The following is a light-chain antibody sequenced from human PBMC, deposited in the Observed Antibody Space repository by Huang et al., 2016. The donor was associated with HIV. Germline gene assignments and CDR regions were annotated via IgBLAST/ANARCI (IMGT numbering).Light chain of an antibody. CDR3: QQYNNWPWT. Sequence: EIVMTQSPATLSVSPGERATLSCRASQRVSRNLAWYQQKPGQSPRLRISGASTRATGIPARFSGSESGTEFTLTISSLQSEDFAVYYCQQYNNWPWTFGQGTKVEIK. J-gene: IGKJ1*01. CDR1: QRVSRN. V-gene: IGKV3-15*01. CDR2: GAS.